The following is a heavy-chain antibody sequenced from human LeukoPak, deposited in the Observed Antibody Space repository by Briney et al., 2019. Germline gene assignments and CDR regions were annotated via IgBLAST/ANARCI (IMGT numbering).Heavy chain of an antibody. CDR1: GGSISSGGYY. CDR2: IYYSGST. J-gene: IGHJ4*02. V-gene: IGHV4-31*03. Sequence: SETLSLTCTVSGGSISSGGYYWSWIRQHPGKGLEWIGYIYYSGSTYYNPSLKSRVTISVDTSKNQFSLKLSSVTAADTAVYYCAITAVDPYVDYWGQGTLVTVSS. CDR3: AITAVDPYVDY. D-gene: IGHD5-18*01.